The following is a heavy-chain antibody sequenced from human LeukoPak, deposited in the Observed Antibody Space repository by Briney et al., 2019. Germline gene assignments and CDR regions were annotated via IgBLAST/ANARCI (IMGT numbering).Heavy chain of an antibody. Sequence: GGSLRLSCAASGFTFSTYAMSWVRQAPGKGLEWVSLISGSGGSTYYADSVKGRFTISRDNGKNTLSLQMNSLRAEDAALYYCAKERLTTTTFDSWGRGTLVTVSS. CDR2: ISGSGGST. V-gene: IGHV3-23*01. CDR3: AKERLTTTTFDS. J-gene: IGHJ4*02. D-gene: IGHD4-11*01. CDR1: GFTFSTYA.